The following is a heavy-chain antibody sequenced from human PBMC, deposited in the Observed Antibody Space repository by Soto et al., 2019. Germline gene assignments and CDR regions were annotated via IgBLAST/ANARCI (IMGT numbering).Heavy chain of an antibody. CDR3: ARDYEGGMDV. Sequence: LRLSCAASGFTFSSYAMHWVRQAPGKGLEWVAVISYDGSNKYYADSVKGRFTISRDNSKNTLYLQMNSLRAEDTAVYYCARDYEGGMDVWGQGTTVTVSS. CDR2: ISYDGSNK. J-gene: IGHJ6*02. CDR1: GFTFSSYA. D-gene: IGHD3-22*01. V-gene: IGHV3-30-3*01.